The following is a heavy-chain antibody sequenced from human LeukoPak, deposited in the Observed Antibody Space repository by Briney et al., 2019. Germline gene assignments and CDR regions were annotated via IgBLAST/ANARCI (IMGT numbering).Heavy chain of an antibody. CDR1: GGSISSYY. Sequence: SETLSLTCTVSGGSISSYYWSWIRQPPGKGLEWIGYIYYSGSTNYNPSLKSRVTISVDTSKNQFSLKLSSVTAADTAVYYCARGQYDILTGYAYWGQGTLVTVSS. CDR2: IYYSGST. J-gene: IGHJ4*02. V-gene: IGHV4-59*01. CDR3: ARGQYDILTGYAY. D-gene: IGHD3-9*01.